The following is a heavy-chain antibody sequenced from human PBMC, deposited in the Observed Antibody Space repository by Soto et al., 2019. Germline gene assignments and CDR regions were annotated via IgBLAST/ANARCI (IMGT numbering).Heavy chain of an antibody. J-gene: IGHJ5*02. V-gene: IGHV4-61*01. Sequence: PSETLSLTCTVSGGSVSSGSSYWSWIRQPPGKGLEWIGYIYYSGSTNYSPSLKSRVTISVDTSKNQFSLKLSSVTAADTAVYYCACIGGAYGSNNWMDRWGQGALVTISS. CDR3: ACIGGAYGSNNWMDR. D-gene: IGHD3-16*01. CDR2: IYYSGST. CDR1: GGSVSSGSSY.